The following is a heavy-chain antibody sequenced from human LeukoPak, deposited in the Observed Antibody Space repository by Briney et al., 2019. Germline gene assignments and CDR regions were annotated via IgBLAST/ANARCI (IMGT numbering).Heavy chain of an antibody. CDR1: GFSFSNAW. D-gene: IGHD6-19*01. Sequence: GGSLRLSCAVSGFSFSNAWMNWVRQAPGKGLEWVGRIKSKADGGTTDYAAPVKGRFTIPRDDSKNTLYLQMNSLKTEDTAVYYCTTDQSISYSSGFDAFDIWGQGTMVTVSS. CDR3: TTDQSISYSSGFDAFDI. CDR2: IKSKADGGTT. J-gene: IGHJ3*02. V-gene: IGHV3-15*01.